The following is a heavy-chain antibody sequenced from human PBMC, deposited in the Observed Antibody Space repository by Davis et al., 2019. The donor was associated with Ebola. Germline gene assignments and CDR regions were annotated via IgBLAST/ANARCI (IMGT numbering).Heavy chain of an antibody. V-gene: IGHV3-11*06. J-gene: IGHJ4*02. CDR1: GFTFSDFP. CDR3: ARSSYQPDY. Sequence: PGGSLRLSCAASGFTFSDFPMTWIRQAPGQGPEWVSSISESATYTTYADSVKGRFTISRDNAKNTLYLQMNGLRAEDTAVYYCARSSYQPDYWGQGTLVTVSS. D-gene: IGHD2-2*01. CDR2: ISESATYT.